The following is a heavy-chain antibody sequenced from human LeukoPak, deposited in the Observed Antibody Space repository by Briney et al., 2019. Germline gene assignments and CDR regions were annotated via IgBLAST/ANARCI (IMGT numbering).Heavy chain of an antibody. J-gene: IGHJ6*02. CDR2: IIPILGIA. CDR1: GGTFSSYA. V-gene: IGHV1-69*04. Sequence: SVKVSCKASGGTFSSYAISWVRQAPGQGLEWMGRIIPILGIANYAQKFQGRVTITADKSTSTAYMELSSLRSEDTAVYYCASSTAPYYYYGMDVWGQGTTVTVSS. D-gene: IGHD5-18*01. CDR3: ASSTAPYYYYGMDV.